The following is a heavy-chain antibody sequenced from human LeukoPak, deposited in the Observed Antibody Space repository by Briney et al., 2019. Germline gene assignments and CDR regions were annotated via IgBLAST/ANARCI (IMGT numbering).Heavy chain of an antibody. CDR2: IIPILGTA. V-gene: IGHV1-69*11. CDR3: ARGAMVADFDY. CDR1: GGTFSSYA. Sequence: SVKVSCKASGGTFSSYAISWVRQAPGQGLEWMGRIIPILGTANYAQKFQGRVTITTDESTSTAYMELSSLRSEDTAVYYCARGAMVADFDYWGQGTLVTVSS. D-gene: IGHD4/OR15-4a*01. J-gene: IGHJ4*02.